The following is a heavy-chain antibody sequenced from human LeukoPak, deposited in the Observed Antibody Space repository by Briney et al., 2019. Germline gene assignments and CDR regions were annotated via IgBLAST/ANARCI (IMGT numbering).Heavy chain of an antibody. CDR1: GYTFTSYD. CDR3: ARGGYCSSTSCYQDAFDI. Sequence: VASVKVSCKASGYTFTSYDINWVRQAPGQGLEWMGWMNPNSGNTGYAQKFQGRVTITRNTSISTAYMELSSLRSEDTAVYYCARGGYCSSTSCYQDAFDIWGQGTTVTISS. V-gene: IGHV1-8*03. D-gene: IGHD2-2*01. J-gene: IGHJ3*02. CDR2: MNPNSGNT.